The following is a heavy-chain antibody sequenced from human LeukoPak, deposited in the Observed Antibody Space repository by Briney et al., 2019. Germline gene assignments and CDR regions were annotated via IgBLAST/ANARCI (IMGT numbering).Heavy chain of an antibody. Sequence: EASVKVSCKASGYTFTNYGISWVRQAPGQGLEWMAWISTYDHDTNYAQKFRGRVTMTTDTSTSTAYMELRSLGSDDTAVYYCVRDYFCSGGTCDDCFDPWGQGTLVTVSS. D-gene: IGHD2-15*01. CDR3: VRDYFCSGGTCDDCFDP. CDR1: GYTFTNYG. J-gene: IGHJ5*02. CDR2: ISTYDHDT. V-gene: IGHV1-18*01.